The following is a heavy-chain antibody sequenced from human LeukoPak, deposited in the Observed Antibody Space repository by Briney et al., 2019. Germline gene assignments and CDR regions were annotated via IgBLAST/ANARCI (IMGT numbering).Heavy chain of an antibody. Sequence: SQTLSLTCAISGDSVSSNSAAWNWIRQSPSRGLEWLGRTYYRSKWYNDYAVSVKSRITINPDTSKNQFSLQLNSVTPEDTAVYYCARGGYGDYGGGPDWFDPWGQGTLVTVSS. D-gene: IGHD4-17*01. CDR3: ARGGYGDYGGGPDWFDP. CDR2: TYYRSKWYN. CDR1: GDSVSSNSAA. V-gene: IGHV6-1*01. J-gene: IGHJ5*02.